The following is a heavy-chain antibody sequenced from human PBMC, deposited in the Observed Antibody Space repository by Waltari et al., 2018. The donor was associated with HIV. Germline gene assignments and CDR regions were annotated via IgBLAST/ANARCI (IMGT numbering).Heavy chain of an antibody. D-gene: IGHD3-22*01. CDR1: GYTFTSYA. Sequence: SGYTFTSYAMNWVRQAPGQGLEWMGWINTNTGNPTYAQGFTGRFVFSLDTSVSTAYLQISSLKAEDTAVYYCASNPLDYYDSSGYSGEYFQHWGQGTLVTVSS. J-gene: IGHJ1*01. CDR2: INTNTGNP. V-gene: IGHV7-4-1*02. CDR3: ASNPLDYYDSSGYSGEYFQH.